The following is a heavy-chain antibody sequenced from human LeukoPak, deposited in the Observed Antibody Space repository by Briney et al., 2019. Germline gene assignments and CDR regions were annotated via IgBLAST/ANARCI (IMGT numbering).Heavy chain of an antibody. Sequence: ASVKVSCKASGYTFTGYHMHWVRQAPGQGLEWMGWINPNSGGTNYAQKFQGRVTMTRDTSISTAYMELSRLRSDDTAVYYCARGYCSSASCYLDYYYYYMDVWGKGTTVTVSS. D-gene: IGHD2-2*01. CDR2: INPNSGGT. CDR1: GYTFTGYH. J-gene: IGHJ6*03. CDR3: ARGYCSSASCYLDYYYYYMDV. V-gene: IGHV1-2*02.